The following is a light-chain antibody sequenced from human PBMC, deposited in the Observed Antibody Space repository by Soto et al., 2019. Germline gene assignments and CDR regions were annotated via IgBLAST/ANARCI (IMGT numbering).Light chain of an antibody. V-gene: IGKV3-20*01. CDR3: QQYGTSPWT. CDR1: QNVANNY. Sequence: EIVLTQSPGTLSLSPGERATLSCRASQNVANNYLAWFRQKPGQTPRLLIYGASSRAAGIPDRFSGSGSGTDFTLTISRLEPEDFGVFYCQQYGTSPWTFGQGIKV. CDR2: GAS. J-gene: IGKJ1*01.